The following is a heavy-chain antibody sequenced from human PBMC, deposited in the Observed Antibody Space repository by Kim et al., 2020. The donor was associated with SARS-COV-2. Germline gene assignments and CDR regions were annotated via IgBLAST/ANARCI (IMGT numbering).Heavy chain of an antibody. Sequence: GGSLRLSCAASGFTFSTYNLHWVRQAPGKGLEWVAVIFYDGKTRYYGDSVNGRFTVSRDNSKNTLFLQMNSLSAEDTAVYYCAREGVDVNMITSFFDFWGQGTLVTVYS. V-gene: IGHV3-33*01. J-gene: IGHJ4*02. CDR2: IFYDGKTR. D-gene: IGHD3-16*01. CDR3: AREGVDVNMITSFFDF. CDR1: GFTFSTYN.